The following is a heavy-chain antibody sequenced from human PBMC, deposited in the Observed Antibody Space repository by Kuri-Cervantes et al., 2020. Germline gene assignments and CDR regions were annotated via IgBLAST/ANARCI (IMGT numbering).Heavy chain of an antibody. CDR3: ARASGSYYDAFDI. CDR2: IGTGGDT. CDR1: GFAFSSYV. V-gene: IGHV3-47*02. D-gene: IGHD1-26*01. J-gene: IGHJ3*02. Sequence: GGSLRLSCAASGFAFSSYVLHWVRRAPGKGPEWVSAIGTGGDTYYPGSVKGRFTISRENAKNSLYLQMNSLRAGDTAVYYCARASGSYYDAFDIWGQGTMVTVSS.